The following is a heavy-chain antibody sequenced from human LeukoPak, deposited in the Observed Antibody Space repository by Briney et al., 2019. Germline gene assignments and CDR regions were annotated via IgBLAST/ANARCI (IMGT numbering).Heavy chain of an antibody. CDR1: GGSFSGYY. V-gene: IGHV4-34*01. CDR2: INHSGST. J-gene: IGHJ4*02. Sequence: ASETLSLTCAVYGGSFSGYYWSWIRQPPGKGLEWIGEINHSGSTNYNPSLKSRVTMSVDTSKNQFSLKLSSVTAADTAVYYCARMDSRATSDYWGQGTLVTVSS. CDR3: ARMDSRATSDY. D-gene: IGHD3-22*01.